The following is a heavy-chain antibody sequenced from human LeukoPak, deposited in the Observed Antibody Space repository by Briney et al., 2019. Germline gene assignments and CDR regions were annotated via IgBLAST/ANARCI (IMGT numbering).Heavy chain of an antibody. D-gene: IGHD2-2*01. CDR1: GGSFSGYY. J-gene: IGHJ5*02. Sequence: PSETLSLTCAVYGGSFSGYYWSWIRQPPGKGLEWIGEINHSGSTNYNPSLKSRVTISVDTSKNQFSLKLSSVTAADTAVYYCARGPDIVVVPAAAADNWFDPWGQGTLVTVSS. CDR3: ARGPDIVVVPAAAADNWFDP. V-gene: IGHV4-34*01. CDR2: INHSGST.